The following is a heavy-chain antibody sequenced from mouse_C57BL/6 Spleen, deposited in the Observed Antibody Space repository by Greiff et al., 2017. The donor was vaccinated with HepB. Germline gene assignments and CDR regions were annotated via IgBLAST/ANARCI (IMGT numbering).Heavy chain of an antibody. Sequence: VQLKQSGAELVRPGASVKLSCTASGFNIKDDYMHWVKQRPEQGLEWIGWIDPENGDTEYASKFQGKATITADTSSNTAYLQLSSLTSEDTAVYYCTRSKVFDYWGQGTTLTVSS. V-gene: IGHV14-4*01. CDR2: IDPENGDT. J-gene: IGHJ2*01. CDR3: TRSKVFDY. CDR1: GFNIKDDY. D-gene: IGHD2-5*01.